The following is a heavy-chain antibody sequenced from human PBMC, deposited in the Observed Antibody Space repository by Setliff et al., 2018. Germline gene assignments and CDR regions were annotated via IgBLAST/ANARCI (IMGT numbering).Heavy chain of an antibody. J-gene: IGHJ4*02. D-gene: IGHD3-16*01. V-gene: IGHV3-7*01. CDR2: IKQDGSEK. Sequence: GGSLRLSCTTSGFTFGDYAITWVRQAPGKGLEWVANIKQDGSEKYYVDSVKGRFTISRDNANNSLYLQMNTLRVEDTAVYFCVRDGGEYWGQGTLVTVSS. CDR3: VRDGGEY. CDR1: GFTFGDYA.